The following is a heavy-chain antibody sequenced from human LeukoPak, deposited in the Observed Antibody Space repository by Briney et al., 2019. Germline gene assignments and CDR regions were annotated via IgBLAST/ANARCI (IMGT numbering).Heavy chain of an antibody. CDR1: GFTFSSYS. Sequence: GGSLRLSCAASGFTFSSYSMNWVRQAPGKGREGVSSISSSSSYIYYADSVKGRFTISRDNSKNTLYLQMNSLRAEDTAVYYCAKDLDYYDSSGSFAPWGQGTLVTVSS. CDR2: ISSSSSYI. D-gene: IGHD3-22*01. CDR3: AKDLDYYDSSGSFAP. V-gene: IGHV3-21*01. J-gene: IGHJ5*02.